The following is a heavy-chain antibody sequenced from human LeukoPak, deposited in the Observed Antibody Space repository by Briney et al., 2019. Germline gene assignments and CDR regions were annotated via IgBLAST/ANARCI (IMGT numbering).Heavy chain of an antibody. D-gene: IGHD3-10*01. V-gene: IGHV4-30-2*01. Sequence: SQTLSLTCAVSGGSISSGGYSWSWIRQPPGRGLEWIGYIYHSGSTYYNPALKSRVTISVDRSKNQFSLKLSSVTAADTAVYCCARGYYGSGSLPPYFDYWGQGTLVTVSS. CDR1: GGSISSGGYS. CDR3: ARGYYGSGSLPPYFDY. J-gene: IGHJ4*02. CDR2: IYHSGST.